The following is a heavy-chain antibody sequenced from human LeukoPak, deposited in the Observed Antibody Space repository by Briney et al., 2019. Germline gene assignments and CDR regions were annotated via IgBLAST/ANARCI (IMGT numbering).Heavy chain of an antibody. J-gene: IGHJ4*02. V-gene: IGHV1-69*04. Sequence: SVKVSCKASGYTFTSYDINWVRQATGQGLEWMGRIIPILGIANYAQKFQGRVTITADKSTSTAYMELSSLRSEDTAVYYCARGAYCGGDCYSFDYWGQGTLVTVSS. CDR2: IIPILGIA. CDR1: GYTFTSYD. CDR3: ARGAYCGGDCYSFDY. D-gene: IGHD2-21*02.